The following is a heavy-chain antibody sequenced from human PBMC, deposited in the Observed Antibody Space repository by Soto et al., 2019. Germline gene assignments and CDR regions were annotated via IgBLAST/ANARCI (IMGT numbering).Heavy chain of an antibody. Sequence: GGSLRLSCAASGFTFSSYAMSWVRQAPGKGLEWVSAISGSGGSTYYADSVKGRFTISRDNSKNTLYLQTNSLRAEDTAVYYCAKAGGIVVVPAAAPDYDFWSGYPSHYFDYWGQGTLVTVSS. CDR3: AKAGGIVVVPAAAPDYDFWSGYPSHYFDY. CDR1: GFTFSSYA. D-gene: IGHD3-3*01. V-gene: IGHV3-23*01. CDR2: ISGSGGST. J-gene: IGHJ4*02.